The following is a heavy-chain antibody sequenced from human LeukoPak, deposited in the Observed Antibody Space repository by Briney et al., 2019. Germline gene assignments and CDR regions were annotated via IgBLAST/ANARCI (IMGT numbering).Heavy chain of an antibody. CDR1: GFTFSSYG. D-gene: IGHD3-22*01. CDR2: IWYEGNNK. CDR3: ARGWGSSVYASAFDI. J-gene: IGHJ3*02. V-gene: IGHV3-33*01. Sequence: GTSLRLSCAASGFTFSSYGMHWVRQAPGKGLEWVALIWYEGNNKKYADSVKGRITISRDNSKNTLYLEMNSLRADDTAVYYCARGWGSSVYASAFDIWGRGTMVTISS.